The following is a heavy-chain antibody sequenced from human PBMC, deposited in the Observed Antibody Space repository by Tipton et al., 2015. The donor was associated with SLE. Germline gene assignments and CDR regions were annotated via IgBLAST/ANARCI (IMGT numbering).Heavy chain of an antibody. CDR1: GASISTGAFY. J-gene: IGHJ4*02. V-gene: IGHV4-61*02. CDR3: SCRIAARRSPLIPFDY. D-gene: IGHD6-6*01. Sequence: TLSLTCTVSGASISTGAFYWSWVRQPAGKGLEWIGRIYTSGSTNYNPSLKSRVTISADTSKNQFSLKLSSVTAADTAVYYCSCRIAARRSPLIPFDYWGQGSLVTVSS. CDR2: IYTSGST.